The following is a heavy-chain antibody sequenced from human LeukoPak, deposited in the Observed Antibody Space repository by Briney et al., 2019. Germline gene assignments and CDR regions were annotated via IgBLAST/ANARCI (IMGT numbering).Heavy chain of an antibody. Sequence: ASVKVSCKASGYTFTGYYMHWVRQAPGQGLEWMGWINPNSGGTNYAQKFQGRVTITRDTSISTAYMELSRLRSDDTAVYYCARNFNSSSWSFGSKSPFDPWGQGTLVPVFS. V-gene: IGHV1-2*02. J-gene: IGHJ5*02. CDR3: ARNFNSSSWSFGSKSPFDP. CDR2: INPNSGGT. D-gene: IGHD6-13*01. CDR1: GYTFTGYY.